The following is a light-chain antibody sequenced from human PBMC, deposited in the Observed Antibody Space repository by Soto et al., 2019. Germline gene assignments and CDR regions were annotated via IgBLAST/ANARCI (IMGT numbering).Light chain of an antibody. CDR1: SSDVGGYNY. Sequence: QSALTQPASVSGSPGQSITISCTGTSSDVGGYNYVSWYQQHPGKAPKLMIYDVSNRPSGVSNRFSGSKSGNTASLTISGLQAEDEADYYCSSYTSRSTLYYDFGTGTKVTVL. CDR3: SSYTSRSTLYYD. CDR2: DVS. V-gene: IGLV2-14*01. J-gene: IGLJ1*01.